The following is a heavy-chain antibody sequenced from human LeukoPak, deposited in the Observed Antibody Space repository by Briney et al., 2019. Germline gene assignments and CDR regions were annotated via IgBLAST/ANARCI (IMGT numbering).Heavy chain of an antibody. J-gene: IGHJ4*02. CDR3: ARDLIVGVITFDY. CDR1: GYIFTNYY. Sequence: GASVKVSCKASGYIFTNYYMHWVRQAPGLGLEWMGMINPSGGSTRYAQKFQGRVAMTRDTSTSTVYMELSGLSSEDTAVYYCARDLIVGVITFDYWGQGTLVTVSS. CDR2: INPSGGST. D-gene: IGHD3-22*01. V-gene: IGHV1-46*01.